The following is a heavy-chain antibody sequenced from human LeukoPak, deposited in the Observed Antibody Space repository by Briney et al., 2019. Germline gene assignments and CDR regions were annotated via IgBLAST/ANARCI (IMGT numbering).Heavy chain of an antibody. CDR3: ATKGAVAGPFDY. CDR1: GLTFSSYA. D-gene: IGHD6-19*01. Sequence: GGSLRLSCAASGLTFSSYAMSWVRQTPGKGLEWVSVIYSGGSTYYADSVKGRFTISRDNSKNTLYLQMNSLRAEDTAVYYCATKGAVAGPFDYWGQGTLVTVSS. CDR2: IYSGGST. J-gene: IGHJ4*02. V-gene: IGHV3-53*01.